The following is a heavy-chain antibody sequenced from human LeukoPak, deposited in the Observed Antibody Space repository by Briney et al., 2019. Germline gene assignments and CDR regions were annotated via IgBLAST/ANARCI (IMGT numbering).Heavy chain of an antibody. CDR1: GGSISSGGYY. CDR2: IYHSGST. J-gene: IGHJ4*02. V-gene: IGHV4-30-2*01. Sequence: PSQTLSLTCTVSGGSISSGGYYWSWIRQPPGKGLEWIGYIYHSGSTYCNPSLKSRVTISVDRSKNQFSLKLSSVTAADTAVYYCARETRIAAAVTLSGDRGQGTLVTVSS. D-gene: IGHD6-13*01. CDR3: ARETRIAAAVTLSGD.